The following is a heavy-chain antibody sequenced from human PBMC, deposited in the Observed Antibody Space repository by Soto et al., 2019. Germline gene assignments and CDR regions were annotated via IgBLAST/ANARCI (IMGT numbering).Heavy chain of an antibody. CDR2: ISGSGGKT. D-gene: IGHD1-1*01. V-gene: IGHV3-23*01. J-gene: IGHJ4*01. CDR3: TTDSYYTGIVVRFDF. CDR1: GFTFSSYA. Sequence: GGSLRLSCAASGFTFSSYAMNWVRQAPGKGLEWVSAISGSGGKTDYAASVKGRFTISRDDSEHTVYLQMNSLRTEDTAVYYCTTDSYYTGIVVRFDFWGLGTLVTVSS.